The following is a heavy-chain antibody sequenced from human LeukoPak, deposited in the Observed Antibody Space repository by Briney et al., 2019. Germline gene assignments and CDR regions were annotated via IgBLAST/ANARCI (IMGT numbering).Heavy chain of an antibody. Sequence: GGSLRLSCAASGFTFSSYAMHWVRQAPGKGLEWVAVISYDGSNKYYADSVKGRFTISRDNSKTTLYLQMNSLRAEDTAVYYCVRVGGEYSSGWCEAGYFDYWGQGTLVTVSS. V-gene: IGHV3-30-3*01. CDR3: VRVGGEYSSGWCEAGYFDY. D-gene: IGHD6-19*01. J-gene: IGHJ4*02. CDR2: ISYDGSNK. CDR1: GFTFSSYA.